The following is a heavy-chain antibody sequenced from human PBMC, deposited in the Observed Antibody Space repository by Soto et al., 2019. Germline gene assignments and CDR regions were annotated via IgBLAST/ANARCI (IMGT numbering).Heavy chain of an antibody. V-gene: IGHV4-30-2*01. D-gene: IGHD3-22*01. CDR2: IYHSGST. J-gene: IGHJ4*02. CDR3: ARTDDSSGYYYFDY. Sequence: QLQLQESGSGLVKPSQTLSLTCAVSGGSISSGGYSWSWIRQPPGKGLEWIGYIYHSGSTYYNPYLKSRVTISVDRSKNQFSLKLSSVTAADTAVYYCARTDDSSGYYYFDYWGQGTLVTVSS. CDR1: GGSISSGGYS.